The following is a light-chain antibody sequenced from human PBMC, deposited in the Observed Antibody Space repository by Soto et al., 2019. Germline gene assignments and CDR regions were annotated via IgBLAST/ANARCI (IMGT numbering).Light chain of an antibody. V-gene: IGLV3-1*01. CDR1: KLGEKF. CDR3: QTWDNTTVV. J-gene: IGLJ2*01. Sequence: SYELTQPPSVSVSPGQTARITCSGDKLGEKFACWYQQKPGQSPVVVIYEDKKRPSAIPERFSASNSGNTATLTISGTEAMDEDDYYCQTWDNTTVVFGGGTKLTVL. CDR2: EDK.